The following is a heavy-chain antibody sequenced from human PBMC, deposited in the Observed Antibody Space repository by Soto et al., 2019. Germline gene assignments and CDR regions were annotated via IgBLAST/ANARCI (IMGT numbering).Heavy chain of an antibody. CDR1: GFTFSSYA. CDR2: ISGSGGST. CDR3: ALQALGLTGTTPFDY. D-gene: IGHD1-7*01. Sequence: PVGSLRLSCAASGFTFSSYAMSWVRQAPGKGLEWVSAISGSGGSTYYADSVKGRFTISRDNSKNTLYLQMNSLRAEDTAVYYCALQALGLTGTTPFDYWGQGTLVTVSS. J-gene: IGHJ4*02. V-gene: IGHV3-23*01.